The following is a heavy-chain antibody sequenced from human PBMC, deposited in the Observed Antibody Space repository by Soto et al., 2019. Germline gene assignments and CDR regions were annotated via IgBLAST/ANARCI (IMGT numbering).Heavy chain of an antibody. V-gene: IGHV1-18*04. D-gene: IGHD4-17*01. CDR3: ARVFDYGDYPFFGY. Sequence: ASVKVSCKASGYTFTSYGISWVRQAPGQGLEWMGWISAYNGNTNYAQKLQGRVTMTTDTSTSTAYMELRSLRSDDTAVYYCARVFDYGDYPFFGYRRQGPLVTVSS. CDR2: ISAYNGNT. J-gene: IGHJ4*02. CDR1: GYTFTSYG.